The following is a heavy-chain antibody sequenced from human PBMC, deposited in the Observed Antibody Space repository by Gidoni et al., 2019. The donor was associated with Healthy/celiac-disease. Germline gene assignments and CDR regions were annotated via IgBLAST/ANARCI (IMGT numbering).Heavy chain of an antibody. D-gene: IGHD6-19*01. CDR3: ARGFSSGWPNKGYYFDY. CDR1: GGSISSGSYY. J-gene: IGHJ4*02. V-gene: IGHV4-61*02. Sequence: QVQLQESGPGLVKPSPTLSLTCTVPGGSISSGSYYWSWIRQPAGKGLEWIGRIYTSGSTNYNPSLKSRVTISVDTSKNQFSLKLSSVTAADTAVYYCARGFSSGWPNKGYYFDYWGQGTLVTVSS. CDR2: IYTSGST.